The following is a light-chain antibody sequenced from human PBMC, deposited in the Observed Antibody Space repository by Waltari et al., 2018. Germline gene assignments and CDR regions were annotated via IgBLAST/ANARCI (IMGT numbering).Light chain of an antibody. CDR2: DAS. Sequence: CRASESIGIYLTWYQHKPGQAPRLLIYDASNRATGIPARFSGGGSGRDFTLTINSLEPEDFTVYYCQHRRNWPPYTFGQGTKLEIK. CDR1: ESIGIY. J-gene: IGKJ2*01. CDR3: QHRRNWPPYT. V-gene: IGKV3-11*02.